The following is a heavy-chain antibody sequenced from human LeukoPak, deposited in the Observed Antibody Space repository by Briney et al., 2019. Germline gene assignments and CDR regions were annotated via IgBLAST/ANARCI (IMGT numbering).Heavy chain of an antibody. CDR1: GFTFSSYG. CDR3: ARTLRYCSSTSCYHWFDP. J-gene: IGHJ5*02. D-gene: IGHD2-2*01. CDR2: ISYDGSNK. Sequence: PGGSLRLSCAASGFTFSSYGMHWVRQAPGKGLEWVAVISYDGSNKYYADSVKGRFTISRDNSKNALYLQMNSLRVEDTAVYYCARTLRYCSSTSCYHWFDPWGQGTLVTVSS. V-gene: IGHV3-30*03.